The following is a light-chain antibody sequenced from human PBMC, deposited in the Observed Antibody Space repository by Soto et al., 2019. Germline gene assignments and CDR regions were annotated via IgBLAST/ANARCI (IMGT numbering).Light chain of an antibody. Sequence: DIVMTQSPDSLAVSLGERATLHCKSSQSVLYSSNNKNYLAWYQQKPGQPPKLLIYWASTRESGVPDRFSGSGSGTDFTLTICSLQAEDVAVYYCQQYYSTPLTFGGGTKVDIK. CDR2: WAS. V-gene: IGKV4-1*01. CDR3: QQYYSTPLT. J-gene: IGKJ4*01. CDR1: QSVLYSSNNKNY.